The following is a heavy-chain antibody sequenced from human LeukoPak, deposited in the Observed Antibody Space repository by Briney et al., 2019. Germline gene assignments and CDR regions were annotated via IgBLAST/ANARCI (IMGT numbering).Heavy chain of an antibody. V-gene: IGHV3-48*04. D-gene: IGHD3-22*01. CDR1: GFIFSDYN. CDR3: AREGYYDSPDY. J-gene: IGHJ4*02. CDR2: IDSSSSTI. Sequence: GGSLRLSCEASGFIFSDYNMNWVRQAPGKGLEWLSFIDSSSSTIYYADSVKGRFAISRDNAKNSLFLQMDSLRAEDTALYYCAREGYYDSPDYWGQGTLVTVSS.